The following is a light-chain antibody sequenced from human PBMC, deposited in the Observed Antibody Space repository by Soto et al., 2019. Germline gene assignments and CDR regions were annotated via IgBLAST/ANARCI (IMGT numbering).Light chain of an antibody. CDR3: CSSGGSPPYV. CDR2: EVN. CDR1: SSNVGSYKL. Sequence: QSALTQPAYVSGSPGQSITISCTGTSSNVGSYKLVSWYQQHPGKAPKLMIFEVNQRPSGVSNRFSGSKSGNTASLTISGLKVEDEADYYCCSSGGSPPYVVGTGTTLTV. J-gene: IGLJ1*01. V-gene: IGLV2-23*02.